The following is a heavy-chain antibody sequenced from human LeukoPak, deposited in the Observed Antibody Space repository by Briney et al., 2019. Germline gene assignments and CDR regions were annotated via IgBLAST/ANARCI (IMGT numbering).Heavy chain of an antibody. CDR3: ATDSFYCSNSCTQYYYDMDV. V-gene: IGHV3-30*02. CDR2: IRYDGSDK. D-gene: IGHD2-2*01. CDR1: GFTFSRHG. J-gene: IGHJ6*03. Sequence: GGSLRLSCAASGFTFSRHGMHWVRQAPGKGLEWVAFIRYDGSDKYYADSVKGRFTISRDNSENTLYLQMNNLRTEDTAVYYCATDSFYCSNSCTQYYYDMDVWGNGTTVTVSS.